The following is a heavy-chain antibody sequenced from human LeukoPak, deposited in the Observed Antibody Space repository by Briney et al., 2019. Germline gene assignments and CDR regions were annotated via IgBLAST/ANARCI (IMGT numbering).Heavy chain of an antibody. D-gene: IGHD6-6*01. J-gene: IGHJ4*02. V-gene: IGHV3-7*01. Sequence: GGSLRLSCAASGFIFSSSWMTWVRQAPGKGLEWVANINQDGSEKYYVDSVKGRFTVSRDNAEISLYLQMNSLRAEDTAIYYCTRAFYSSSDYWGQGTLVAVSS. CDR1: GFIFSSSW. CDR2: INQDGSEK. CDR3: TRAFYSSSDY.